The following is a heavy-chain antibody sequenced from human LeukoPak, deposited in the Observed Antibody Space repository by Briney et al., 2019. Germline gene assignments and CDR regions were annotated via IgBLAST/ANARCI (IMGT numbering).Heavy chain of an antibody. V-gene: IGHV4-39*01. CDR1: GASISGSGYY. CDR3: ARIPTNAVPAAHNGFDI. Sequence: PSETLSLTCAVSGASISGSGYYLGWIRQPPGKGLEWIGNIYYSGSTYYNPSLRSRVTMSVDTSKNQFSLKLSSVTAADTALYFCARIPTNAVPAAHNGFDIWGQGTMVTVSS. D-gene: IGHD2-2*01. J-gene: IGHJ3*02. CDR2: IYYSGST.